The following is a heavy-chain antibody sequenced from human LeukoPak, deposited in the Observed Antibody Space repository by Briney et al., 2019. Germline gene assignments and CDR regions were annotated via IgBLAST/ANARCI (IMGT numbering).Heavy chain of an antibody. V-gene: IGHV3-11*01. J-gene: IGHJ4*02. CDR1: GFTFSDYY. Sequence: GGSLGLSCAASGFTFSDYYMSWIRQAPGKGLEWVSYISSSGSAIYYADSVKGRFTISRDNAKNALYLQMNSLRAEDTALYYCARVWGGLTMSRFLDYWGQGTLVTVSS. CDR3: ARVWGGLTMSRFLDY. CDR2: ISSSGSAI. D-gene: IGHD3-16*01.